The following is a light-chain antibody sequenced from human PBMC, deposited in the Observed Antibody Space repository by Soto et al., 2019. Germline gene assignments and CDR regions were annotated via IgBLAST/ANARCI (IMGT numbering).Light chain of an antibody. J-gene: IGKJ2*01. CDR2: KAS. Sequence: DIQMTQSPSTLAASVGDRVTISCRASQSIGDWLAWYQQKPGKAPKLLIYKASSLQSGVPSRFSGSGSGTEFTLTISGLQPDDFATYYCQQYNSYSFTFGQGTKLEIK. CDR3: QQYNSYSFT. V-gene: IGKV1-5*03. CDR1: QSIGDW.